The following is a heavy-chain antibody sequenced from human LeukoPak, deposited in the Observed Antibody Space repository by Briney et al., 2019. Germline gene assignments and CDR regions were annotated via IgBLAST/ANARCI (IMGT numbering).Heavy chain of an antibody. V-gene: IGHV1-2*02. Sequence: ASVKVSCKASGFTLTDYIHWVRQDPRQGLQWMGWIKPNSGDTDYAQKFQGRVTMTRDTSISTVYMELSSLRSDDTAVYYCARADSVPAGDYHYWYMDVWGKGATVTVSS. CDR1: GFTLTDY. J-gene: IGHJ6*03. CDR3: ARADSVPAGDYHYWYMDV. CDR2: IKPNSGDT. D-gene: IGHD2-2*01.